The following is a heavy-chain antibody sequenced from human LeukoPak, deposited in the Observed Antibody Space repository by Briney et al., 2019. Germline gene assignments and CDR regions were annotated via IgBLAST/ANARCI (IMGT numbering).Heavy chain of an antibody. CDR3: AKGVWFGYLTF. D-gene: IGHD3-10*01. CDR1: GFTFSSYS. CDR2: ISSSSSYI. V-gene: IGHV3-21*04. Sequence: GGSLRLSCAASGFTFSSYSMNWVRQAPGKGLEWVSSISSSSSYIYYADSVKGRFTISRDNSKNTLYLQMNSLRVEDTAVYYCAKGVWFGYLTFWGQGTLVTVSS. J-gene: IGHJ4*02.